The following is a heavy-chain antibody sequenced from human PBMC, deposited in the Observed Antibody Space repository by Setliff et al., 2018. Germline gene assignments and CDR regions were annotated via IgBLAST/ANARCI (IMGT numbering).Heavy chain of an antibody. D-gene: IGHD3-22*01. CDR1: GYTFTSHY. Sequence: ASVKVSCKASGYTFTSHYMHWARQAPGLGLEWMGTINPSSGRTSYAQKFQGRVTMTRGTSTSTVYMDMSSLRSEDTAVYYCARDVFPYHYEGAFDIWGQGTMVTVSS. CDR3: ARDVFPYHYEGAFDI. J-gene: IGHJ3*02. CDR2: INPSSGRT. V-gene: IGHV1-46*01.